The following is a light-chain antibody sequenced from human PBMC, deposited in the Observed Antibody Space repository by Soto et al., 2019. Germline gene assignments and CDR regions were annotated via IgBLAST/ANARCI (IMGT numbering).Light chain of an antibody. V-gene: IGKV3-20*01. CDR3: QLYGRSIT. CDR2: GAS. Sequence: EIVFAQSPGTLSLSPVERATLSCRASQSVGSSYLAWYQQKPGQAPRLLIYGASSRATGIPDRFSGSGSGTDFTLTITRLEPEDFAVYYCQLYGRSITFGQGTRLEIK. J-gene: IGKJ5*01. CDR1: QSVGSSY.